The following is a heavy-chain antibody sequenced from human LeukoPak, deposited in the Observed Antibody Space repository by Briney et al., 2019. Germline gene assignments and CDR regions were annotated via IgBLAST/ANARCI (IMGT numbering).Heavy chain of an antibody. CDR1: GGSISSYY. CDR3: ARFGREAYFDY. Sequence: SETLSLTCTVSGGSISSYYWSWIRHPPGKGLEWIGYIYYSGSTNYNPSLKSRVTISVDTSKNQFSLKLSSVTAADTAVYYCARFGREAYFDYWGQGTLVTVSS. V-gene: IGHV4-59*08. D-gene: IGHD3-10*01. J-gene: IGHJ4*02. CDR2: IYYSGST.